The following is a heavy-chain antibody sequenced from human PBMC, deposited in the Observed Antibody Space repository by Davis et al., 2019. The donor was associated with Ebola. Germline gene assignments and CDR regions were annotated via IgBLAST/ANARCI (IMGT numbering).Heavy chain of an antibody. D-gene: IGHD2-21*02. CDR3: AKADRTYCGGDCPDY. CDR1: GFTFSRHS. Sequence: GESLKISCAASGFTFSRHSMNWVRQAPGKGLEWVSVIRARGGTTDYADSVKGRFSISRDNSRNTVYLQMNSLRAEDTAIYYCAKADRTYCGGDCPDYWGQGTLVTVSS. CDR2: IRARGGTT. J-gene: IGHJ4*02. V-gene: IGHV3-23*01.